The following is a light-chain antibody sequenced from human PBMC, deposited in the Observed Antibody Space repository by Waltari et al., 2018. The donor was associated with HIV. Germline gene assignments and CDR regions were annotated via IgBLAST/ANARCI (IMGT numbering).Light chain of an antibody. V-gene: IGLV1-44*01. CDR1: SSNIGVNT. CDR2: SNN. Sequence: QSVLTQPPSASGTPGQRVTISCSGRSSNIGVNTVNWYQQLPGTAPKLLIYSNNQRPSGVPDRCSGSKSGASASLAISGLQSEDEADYYCAAWDDSLKGWVFGGGTKLTVL. J-gene: IGLJ3*02. CDR3: AAWDDSLKGWV.